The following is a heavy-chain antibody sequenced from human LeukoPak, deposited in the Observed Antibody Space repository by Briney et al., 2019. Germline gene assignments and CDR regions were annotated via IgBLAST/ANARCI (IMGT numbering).Heavy chain of an antibody. D-gene: IGHD4-17*01. J-gene: IGHJ4*02. CDR1: GFTVSSNH. CDR2: IYSGGST. Sequence: GGSLRLSCAASGFTVSSNHMSWVRQAPGKGLEWVSVIYSGGSTYYADSVKGRFTISRDNSKNTLYLQMNTLRAEDTAAYHCAKGRNEDGDAALNYWGQGTLVTVSA. CDR3: AKGRNEDGDAALNY. V-gene: IGHV3-53*01.